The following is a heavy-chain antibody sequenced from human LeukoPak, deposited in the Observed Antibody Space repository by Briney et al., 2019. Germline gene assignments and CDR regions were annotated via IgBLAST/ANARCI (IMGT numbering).Heavy chain of an antibody. D-gene: IGHD2-15*01. V-gene: IGHV4-59*01. Sequence: KPSETLSLTCTVSGGSIGNYYWSWIRQPPGKGLEWIGYVSYRGSTIYNPSLKSRVSISVDTSKNQFSLKLSSVTAADTAVYFCPKSLVGQLAVDYWGQGSLVTVSS. J-gene: IGHJ4*02. CDR1: GGSIGNYY. CDR3: PKSLVGQLAVDY. CDR2: VSYRGST.